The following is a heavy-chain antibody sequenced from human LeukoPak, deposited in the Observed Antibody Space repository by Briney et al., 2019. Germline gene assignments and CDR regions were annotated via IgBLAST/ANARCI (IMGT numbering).Heavy chain of an antibody. CDR2: IYYSGST. V-gene: IGHV4-59*01. Sequence: SETLSLTCTVSGDSISSYYWSWIRQPPGKGLEWIGYIYYSGSTNYNPSLKSRVTISVDTSKNQFSLKLSSVTAADTAVYYCARSWDTAMVYFDYWGQGTLVTVSS. J-gene: IGHJ4*02. D-gene: IGHD5-18*01. CDR1: GDSISSYY. CDR3: ARSWDTAMVYFDY.